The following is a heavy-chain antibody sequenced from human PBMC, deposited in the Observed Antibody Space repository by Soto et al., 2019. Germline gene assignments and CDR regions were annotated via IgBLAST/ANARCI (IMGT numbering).Heavy chain of an antibody. CDR2: ISGSGGST. J-gene: IGHJ6*02. CDR1: GFTFSSHA. CDR3: AKGVNYYDSSGYYSYYYNGMDV. Sequence: EVQLLESGGGLVQRGGSLRLSCAASGFTFSSHAMSWARQAPGKGLEWVSAISGSGGSTYYADSVKGRFTISRDNSKKTLYLQMNSLRAEDTAVYYCAKGVNYYDSSGYYSYYYNGMDVWGQGTTVTVSS. V-gene: IGHV3-23*01. D-gene: IGHD3-22*01.